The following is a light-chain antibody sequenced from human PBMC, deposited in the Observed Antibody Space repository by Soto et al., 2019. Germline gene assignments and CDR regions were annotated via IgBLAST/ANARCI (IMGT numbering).Light chain of an antibody. CDR3: QQYNNWPHT. CDR2: CAS. CDR1: QGVTYN. J-gene: IGKJ2*01. V-gene: IGKV3D-15*01. Sequence: EIVMTQSPATLSVSPGESATLSCRASQGVTYNLAWYQQKPGQAPRLLIYCASTRATGIPARFSGSGSGTEFTLTISSLQSEDFAVYHCQQYNNWPHTFGRGTKLEIK.